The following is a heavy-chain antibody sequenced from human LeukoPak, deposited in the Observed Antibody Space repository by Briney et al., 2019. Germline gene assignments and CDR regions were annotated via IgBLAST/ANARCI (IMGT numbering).Heavy chain of an antibody. CDR1: EFTFTSYE. CDR2: ISSSGNTI. J-gene: IGHJ4*02. Sequence: PGGSLRLSCAASEFTFTSYELNWVRQAPGKGLEWVSYISSSGNTISYADSVKGRFTISRENAKNSLYLQMNSLTAGDTAVYYCSRVGSSGWPNNFDSWGQGTLVTVSS. V-gene: IGHV3-48*03. D-gene: IGHD6-19*01. CDR3: SRVGSSGWPNNFDS.